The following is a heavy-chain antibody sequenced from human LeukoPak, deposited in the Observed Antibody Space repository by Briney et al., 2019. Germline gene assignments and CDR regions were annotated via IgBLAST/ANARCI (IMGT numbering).Heavy chain of an antibody. CDR1: GFTFSSYA. V-gene: IGHV3-7*03. CDR2: IKQDGSEK. D-gene: IGHD3-10*01. Sequence: GRSLRLSCAASGFTFSSYAMHWVRQAPGKGLEWVANIKQDGSEKYYVDSVKGRFTISRDNSKNTLYLQMNSLRAEDTAVYYCAKDLYYYGSGSYYNIYYYYYYMDVWGKGTTVTISS. CDR3: AKDLYYYGSGSYYNIYYYYYYMDV. J-gene: IGHJ6*03.